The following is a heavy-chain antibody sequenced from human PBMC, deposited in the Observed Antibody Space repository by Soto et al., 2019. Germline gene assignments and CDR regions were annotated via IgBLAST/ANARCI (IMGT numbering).Heavy chain of an antibody. V-gene: IGHV3-23*01. CDR3: AKGGPYCSGGSCYFDY. CDR1: GFTFSSYA. J-gene: IGHJ4*02. D-gene: IGHD2-15*01. Sequence: GSLRLSCAASGFTFSSYAMSWVRQAPGKGLEWVSAISGSGGSTYYADSVKGRFTISRDNSKNTLYLQMNSLRAEDTAVYYCAKGGPYCSGGSCYFDYWGQGTLVTVSS. CDR2: ISGSGGST.